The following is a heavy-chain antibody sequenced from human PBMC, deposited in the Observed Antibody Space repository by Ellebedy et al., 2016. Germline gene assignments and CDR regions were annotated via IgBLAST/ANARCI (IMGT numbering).Heavy chain of an antibody. D-gene: IGHD2/OR15-2a*01. CDR2: VGGDPQYT. Sequence: GGSLRLSCRASGFSFKNFAMNWVRQAPGKGLEWVASVGGDPQYTAYTDSVKGRFSISRDNAKNCLFLQMDGLRADDTAVYFCARDGGERGLHFFFDLWGQGALVTVST. CDR3: ARDGGERGLHFFFDL. V-gene: IGHV3-21*04. CDR1: GFSFKNFA. J-gene: IGHJ4*02.